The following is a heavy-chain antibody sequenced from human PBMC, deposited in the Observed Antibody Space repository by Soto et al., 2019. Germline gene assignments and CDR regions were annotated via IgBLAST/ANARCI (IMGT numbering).Heavy chain of an antibody. J-gene: IGHJ5*02. CDR2: IYYSGST. CDR3: ARDRGVPAADNWFDP. V-gene: IGHV4-59*01. D-gene: IGHD2-2*01. Sequence: PSETLSLTCTVSGGSISSYYWSWIRQPPGKGLEWIGYIYYSGSTNYNPSLKSRVTISVDTSKNQFSLKLSSVTAADTAVYYCARDRGVPAADNWFDPWGQGTLVTVSS. CDR1: GGSISSYY.